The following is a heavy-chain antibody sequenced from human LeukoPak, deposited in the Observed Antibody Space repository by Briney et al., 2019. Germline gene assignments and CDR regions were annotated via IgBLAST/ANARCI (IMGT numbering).Heavy chain of an antibody. J-gene: IGHJ4*02. CDR2: ISSNGGST. CDR1: GFTFSSHA. CDR3: VKSVDTAMPWFFDY. V-gene: IGHV3-64D*06. Sequence: GGSLRLSCSASGFTFSSHAMHWVRQAPGKGLEYVSAISSNGGSTYYADSVKGRFTISRDNSKNTLYLQMSSLRAEDTAVYYCVKSVDTAMPWFFDYWGQGTLVTVSS. D-gene: IGHD5-18*01.